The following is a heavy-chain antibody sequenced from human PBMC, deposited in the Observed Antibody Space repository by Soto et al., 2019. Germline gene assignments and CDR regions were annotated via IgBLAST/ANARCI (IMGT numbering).Heavy chain of an antibody. D-gene: IGHD2-21*01. Sequence: PSETLSLTCTVSGGSISSYYWSWIRQPPGKGLEWIGYIYYSGSTNYNPSLKSRVTISVDTSKNQFSLKLSSVTAADTAVYYCARDPIPNFDYWGQGTLVTVS. CDR3: ARDPIPNFDY. V-gene: IGHV4-59*01. J-gene: IGHJ4*02. CDR2: IYYSGST. CDR1: GGSISSYY.